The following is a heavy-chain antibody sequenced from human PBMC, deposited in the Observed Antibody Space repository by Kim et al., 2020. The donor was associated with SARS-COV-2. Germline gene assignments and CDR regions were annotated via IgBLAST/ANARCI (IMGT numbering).Heavy chain of an antibody. J-gene: IGHJ3*02. D-gene: IGHD3-10*01. CDR1: GYSFTSYW. V-gene: IGHV5-51*01. CDR2: IYPGDSDT. Sequence: GESLKISCKGSGYSFTSYWIGWVRQMPGKGLEWMGIIYPGDSDTRYSPSFQGQVTISADKSISTAYLQWSSLKASDTAMYYCARRDDITMVRGVIIHTADAFDIWGQGTMVTVSS. CDR3: ARRDDITMVRGVIIHTADAFDI.